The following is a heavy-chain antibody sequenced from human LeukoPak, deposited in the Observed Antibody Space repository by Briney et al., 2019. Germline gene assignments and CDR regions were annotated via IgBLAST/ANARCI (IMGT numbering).Heavy chain of an antibody. CDR3: ARGTSNMVRGPSRGAYAFDI. CDR2: IYYSGST. J-gene: IGHJ3*02. D-gene: IGHD3-10*01. V-gene: IGHV4-39*01. Sequence: KPSETLSLTCTVSGGSISSSSYYWGWIRQPPGKGLEWIGSIYYSGSTYYNPSLKSRVTISVDTSKNQFSLKLSSVTAADTAVYYCARGTSNMVRGPSRGAYAFDIWGQGTMVTVSS. CDR1: GGSISSSSYY.